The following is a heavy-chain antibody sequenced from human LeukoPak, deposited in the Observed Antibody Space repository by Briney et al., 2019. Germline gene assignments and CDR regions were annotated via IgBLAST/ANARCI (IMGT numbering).Heavy chain of an antibody. CDR3: AKVSPYCSGGSCYDY. Sequence: GGSLRLSCAASGFTFDDYAMHWVRQAPGKGLEWVSGISWNSGSIGYADSVKGRFTISRDNAKNSLYLQMNSLRAEDTALYYCAKVSPYCSGGSCYDYWGQGTLVTVSS. CDR2: ISWNSGSI. V-gene: IGHV3-9*01. J-gene: IGHJ4*02. CDR1: GFTFDDYA. D-gene: IGHD2-15*01.